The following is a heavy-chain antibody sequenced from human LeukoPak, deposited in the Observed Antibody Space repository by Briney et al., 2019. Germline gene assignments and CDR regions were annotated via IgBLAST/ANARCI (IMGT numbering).Heavy chain of an antibody. Sequence: WASVKVSCKASGYTFTGYYMHWVRQAPGQGLEWMGWINPNSGGTNYAQKFQGRVTMTRDTSISTAYMELSRLRSDDTAVYYCARARGVGATTPLDYWGQGTLVTVSS. V-gene: IGHV1-2*02. CDR3: ARARGVGATTPLDY. CDR1: GYTFTGYY. CDR2: INPNSGGT. J-gene: IGHJ4*02. D-gene: IGHD1-26*01.